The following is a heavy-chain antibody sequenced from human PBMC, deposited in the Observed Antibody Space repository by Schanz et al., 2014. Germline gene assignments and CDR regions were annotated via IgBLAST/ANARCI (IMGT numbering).Heavy chain of an antibody. Sequence: EVQLVESGGGLLQPGGSLTLSCAASGFTFSSYLMSWVRQAPGKGLEWVSGIGGSGGSTDYADSVKGRFTISRDNSKNTVHLQMNSLRAEDTAVYFCAKDRWRATVMVDAFDIWGQGTKVTVSS. V-gene: IGHV3-23*04. CDR2: IGGSGGST. CDR3: AKDRWRATVMVDAFDI. J-gene: IGHJ3*02. CDR1: GFTFSSYL. D-gene: IGHD4-4*01.